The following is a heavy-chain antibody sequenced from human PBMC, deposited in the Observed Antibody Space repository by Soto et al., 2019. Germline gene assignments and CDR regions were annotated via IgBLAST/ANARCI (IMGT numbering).Heavy chain of an antibody. Sequence: QVQLQQWGAGLLKPSETLSLTCAVYGGSFSGYYWSWIRQPPGKGLEWIGEINHSGSTNYNPSLKSRVTISVDTSKNQFSLKLSSVTAADTAVYYCARGQSSIAARFGPRSYYFDYWGQGTLVTVSS. CDR2: INHSGST. CDR1: GGSFSGYY. J-gene: IGHJ4*02. D-gene: IGHD6-6*01. CDR3: ARGQSSIAARFGPRSYYFDY. V-gene: IGHV4-34*01.